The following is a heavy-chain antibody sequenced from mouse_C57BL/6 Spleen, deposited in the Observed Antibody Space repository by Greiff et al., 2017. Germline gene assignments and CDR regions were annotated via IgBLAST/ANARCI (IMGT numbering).Heavy chain of an antibody. Sequence: EVKLQQSGAELVKPGASVKLSCTASGFNFKDYYMHWVKQRTEQGLEWIGRIDPEDGETKYDPKFQGKATITADTSSNTAYLQLLSLTSEDTAVYYCATGNMDYWGQGTSVTVSS. CDR2: IDPEDGET. CDR1: GFNFKDYY. CDR3: ATGNMDY. J-gene: IGHJ4*01. D-gene: IGHD4-1*01. V-gene: IGHV14-2*01.